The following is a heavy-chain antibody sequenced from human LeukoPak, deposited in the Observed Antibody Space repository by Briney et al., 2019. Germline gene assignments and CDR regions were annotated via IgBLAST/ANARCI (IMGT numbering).Heavy chain of an antibody. Sequence: TSSETLSLTCTVSGGSINGYYWSWIRQPPGEGLEWIGYISYSGSTNYNPSLKSRVTISVDTKQFSLKLSSVTAADTAVYYCAREHPGAFDIWGQGTMVTVSS. CDR1: GGSINGYY. CDR2: ISYSGST. V-gene: IGHV4-59*01. CDR3: AREHPGAFDI. J-gene: IGHJ3*02. D-gene: IGHD7-27*01.